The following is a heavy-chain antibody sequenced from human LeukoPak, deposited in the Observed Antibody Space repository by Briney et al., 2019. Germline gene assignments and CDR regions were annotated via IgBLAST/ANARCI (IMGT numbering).Heavy chain of an antibody. D-gene: IGHD4-23*01. Sequence: SVKVSCKASGGTFSSYAISSVRQAPGQGVEWMGRIIPIFGTANYAQKFQGRVTITTHESTSTAYMELSSLRSEDTAVYYCARDRDRFTVVYAFDIWGQGTMVTVSS. CDR1: GGTFSSYA. CDR2: IIPIFGTA. J-gene: IGHJ3*02. V-gene: IGHV1-69*05. CDR3: ARDRDRFTVVYAFDI.